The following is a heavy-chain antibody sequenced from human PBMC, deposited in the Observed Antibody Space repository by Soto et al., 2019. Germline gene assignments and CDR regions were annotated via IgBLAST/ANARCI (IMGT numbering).Heavy chain of an antibody. CDR2: IIPIFGTA. CDR1: GGTFSSYA. V-gene: IGHV1-69*13. Sequence: SVKVSCKASGGTFSSYAISWVRQAPGQGLEWMGGIIPIFGTANYAQKFQGRVTITADESTSTAYMELSSLRSEDTAVYYCARGVRTMVYAIRHFDYWGQGTLVTVSS. J-gene: IGHJ4*02. CDR3: ARGVRTMVYAIRHFDY. D-gene: IGHD2-8*01.